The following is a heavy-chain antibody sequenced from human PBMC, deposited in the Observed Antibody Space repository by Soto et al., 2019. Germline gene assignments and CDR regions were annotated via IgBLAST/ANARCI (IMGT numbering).Heavy chain of an antibody. J-gene: IGHJ6*01. V-gene: IGHV4-59*01. CDR1: GGSISSYY. D-gene: IGHD3-10*01. CDR2: IYYSGST. CDR3: ARGGRYYGSGWYYYWCPYYYYVMDV. Sequence: SETLSLTCTVSGGSISSYYWSWIRQPPGKGLEWIGYIYYSGSTNYNPSLKSRVTISVDTSKNQFSLKLSSVTAADTAVDYCARGGRYYGSGWYYYWCPYYYYVMDVWRRGTSVTVSS.